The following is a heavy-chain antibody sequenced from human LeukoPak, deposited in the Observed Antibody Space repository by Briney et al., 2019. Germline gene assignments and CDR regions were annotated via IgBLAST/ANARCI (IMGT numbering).Heavy chain of an antibody. V-gene: IGHV3-23*01. Sequence: GGSLRLSCAASGFTFSSYAMSWVRQAPAKGLEWVSAISGSGGSTYYADSVKGRFTISRDNSKNTLYLQMNSLRAEDTAVYYCASLGWYYDSSGPNWFDPWGQGTLVTVSS. CDR3: ASLGWYYDSSGPNWFDP. CDR2: ISGSGGST. D-gene: IGHD3-22*01. J-gene: IGHJ5*02. CDR1: GFTFSSYA.